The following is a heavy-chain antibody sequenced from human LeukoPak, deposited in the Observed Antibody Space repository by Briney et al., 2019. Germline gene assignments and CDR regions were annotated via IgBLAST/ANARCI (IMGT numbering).Heavy chain of an antibody. J-gene: IGHJ4*02. CDR3: AKPTPLLSAAMAGSEY. CDR2: ISYDGSNK. Sequence: PGTSLRLSCAASGFTFSNYGMHWVRQAPGKGLEWVAIISYDGSNKNHADSVKGRFGISRDNSKNTLYLQMNSLRAEDTAVYYCAKPTPLLSAAMAGSEYWGQGTLVTVSS. CDR1: GFTFSNYG. D-gene: IGHD2-2*01. V-gene: IGHV3-30*18.